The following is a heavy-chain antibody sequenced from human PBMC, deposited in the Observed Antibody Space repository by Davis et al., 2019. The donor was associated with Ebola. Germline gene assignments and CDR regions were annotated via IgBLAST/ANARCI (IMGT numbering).Heavy chain of an antibody. Sequence: GESLKISCAASGFTFSSYAMSWVRQAPGKGLEWVAAISGSGGSTYYADSVKGRFTISRDNSKNSLYLQMNSLRTEDTALYYCAKGGSSTSYYYYYGMDVWGQGTTVTVSS. CDR1: GFTFSSYA. D-gene: IGHD2-2*01. CDR3: AKGGSSTSYYYYYGMDV. J-gene: IGHJ6*02. V-gene: IGHV3-23*01. CDR2: ISGSGGST.